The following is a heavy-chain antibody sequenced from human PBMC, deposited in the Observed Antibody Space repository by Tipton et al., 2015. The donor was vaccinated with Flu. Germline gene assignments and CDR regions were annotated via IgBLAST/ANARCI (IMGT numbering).Heavy chain of an antibody. Sequence: SLRLSCAASGFTVSSNYMSWVRQAPGKGLEWVSVIYSGGSTYYADSVKGRFTISRDNSKNTLYLQMNSLRAEDTAVYYCARDSSGYFYYFDYWGQGTLVTVSS. CDR3: ARDSSGYFYYFDY. CDR1: GFTVSSNY. V-gene: IGHV3-53*01. CDR2: IYSGGST. D-gene: IGHD3-22*01. J-gene: IGHJ4*02.